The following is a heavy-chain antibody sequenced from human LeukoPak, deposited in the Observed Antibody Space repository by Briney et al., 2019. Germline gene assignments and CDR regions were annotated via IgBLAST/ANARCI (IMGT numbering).Heavy chain of an antibody. V-gene: IGHV5-51*01. J-gene: IGHJ6*02. Sequence: GESLKISCKGLGYDFTTYWIGWVRQMPGKGLEWMGIIYPGDSDTRYSPSFQGQVTISADKSISTAYLQWSSLKASDTAMYYCARHVTMVRGIIFYYYGMDVWGQGTTVTVSS. D-gene: IGHD3-10*01. CDR1: GYDFTTYW. CDR2: IYPGDSDT. CDR3: ARHVTMVRGIIFYYYGMDV.